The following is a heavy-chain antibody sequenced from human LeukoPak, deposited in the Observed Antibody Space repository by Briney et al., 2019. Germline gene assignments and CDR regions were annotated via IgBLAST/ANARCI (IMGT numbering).Heavy chain of an antibody. CDR3: AKAVRITGTTGVY. CDR2: ISGSGGST. Sequence: GGSLRLSCAASGFTFSTYAMSWVRQAPGKGLEWVSAISGSGGSTYYADSVKGRFTISRDNSKNTLYLQMNSLRAEDTAVYYCAKAVRITGTTGVYWGQGTLVTVSS. V-gene: IGHV3-23*01. CDR1: GFTFSTYA. J-gene: IGHJ4*02. D-gene: IGHD1-20*01.